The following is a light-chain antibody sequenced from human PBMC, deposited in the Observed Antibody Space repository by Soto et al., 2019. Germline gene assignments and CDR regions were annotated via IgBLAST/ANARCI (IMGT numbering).Light chain of an antibody. CDR3: SSYTSISTHV. CDR2: DVT. V-gene: IGLV2-14*01. CDR1: SSDVGGYNF. Sequence: QSALTQPASVSGSPGQSITISCTGTSSDVGGYNFVSWYQQHPDKAPKLMIYDVTNRPSGVSNRFSGSKSGNTAFLTTYGLQAEDEPDYYCSSYTSISTHVSGTGTKLTVL. J-gene: IGLJ1*01.